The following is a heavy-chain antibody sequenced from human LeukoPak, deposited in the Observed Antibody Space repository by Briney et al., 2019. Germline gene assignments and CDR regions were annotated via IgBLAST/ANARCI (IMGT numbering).Heavy chain of an antibody. D-gene: IGHD2-2*01. CDR2: ISSSSTYR. Sequence: PGGSLRLSCAASGFTFSSYSMSWVRQAPGKGLEWVSSISSSSTYRYYAASVKGRFTISRDNAKNSLYLQMNSLRAEDTAVYYCARVAGYCSSTSCYEENWFDPWGQGTLVTVSS. V-gene: IGHV3-21*01. CDR1: GFTFSSYS. J-gene: IGHJ5*02. CDR3: ARVAGYCSSTSCYEENWFDP.